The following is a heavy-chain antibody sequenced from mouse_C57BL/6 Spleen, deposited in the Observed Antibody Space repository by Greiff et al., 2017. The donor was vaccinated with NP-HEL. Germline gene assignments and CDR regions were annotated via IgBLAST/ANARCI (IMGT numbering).Heavy chain of an antibody. CDR3: ARGITTVVAPYYFDY. J-gene: IGHJ2*01. CDR1: GYTFTSYW. CDR2: IYPSDSET. D-gene: IGHD1-1*01. V-gene: IGHV1-61*01. Sequence: VQLQQSGAELVRPGSSVKLSCKASGYTFTSYWMDWVKQRPGQGLEWIGNIYPSDSETHYNQKFKDKATLTVDKSSSTAYMQLSSLTSEDSAVYYWARGITTVVAPYYFDYWGQGTTLTVSS.